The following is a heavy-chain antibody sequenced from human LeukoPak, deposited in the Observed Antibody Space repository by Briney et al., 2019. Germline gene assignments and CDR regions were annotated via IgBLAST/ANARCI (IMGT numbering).Heavy chain of an antibody. D-gene: IGHD4-17*01. Sequence: GGSLRLSCAASGFTFSTYWMNWYRQAPGKGLEWVGNINQDASEINYVDSVRGRFAISRDNAKNSLHLQMNSLRAEDTAVHYCARAVTTPVGYHYYMDVWGKGTTVTVSS. CDR2: INQDASEI. CDR1: GFTFSTYW. CDR3: ARAVTTPVGYHYYMDV. J-gene: IGHJ6*03. V-gene: IGHV3-7*04.